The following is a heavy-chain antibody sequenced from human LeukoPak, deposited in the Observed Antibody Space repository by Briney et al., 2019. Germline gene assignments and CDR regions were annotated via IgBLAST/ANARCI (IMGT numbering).Heavy chain of an antibody. CDR3: AKDSGYGFDI. CDR2: ISGSGGST. Sequence: PGGPLTLSCAASGFTFSTYDMSWLRHAPGKGLEWVASISGSGGSTYYADSVKGRFTISRDNSKNTLYLQMNSLRAEDTAVYYCAKDSGYGFDIWGQGTKVTVSS. D-gene: IGHD3-22*01. V-gene: IGHV3-23*01. J-gene: IGHJ3*02. CDR1: GFTFSTYD.